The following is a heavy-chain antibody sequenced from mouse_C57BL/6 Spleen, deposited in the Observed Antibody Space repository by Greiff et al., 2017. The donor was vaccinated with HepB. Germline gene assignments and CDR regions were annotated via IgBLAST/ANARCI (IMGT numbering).Heavy chain of an antibody. CDR3: ARDHYYGSSWFAY. Sequence: EVQLQQSGPELVKPGASVKMSCKASGYTFTDYNMHWVKQSHGKSLEWIGYINPNNGGTSYNQKFKGKATLTVNKSSSTAYMELRSLTAEDYAVDYCARDHYYGSSWFAYWGQGTLVTVSA. CDR1: GYTFTDYN. CDR2: INPNNGGT. J-gene: IGHJ3*01. D-gene: IGHD1-1*01. V-gene: IGHV1-22*01.